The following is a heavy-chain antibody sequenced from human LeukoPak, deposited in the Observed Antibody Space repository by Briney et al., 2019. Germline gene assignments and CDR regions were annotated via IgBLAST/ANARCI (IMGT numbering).Heavy chain of an antibody. CDR3: ARVLAAAAHFDY. D-gene: IGHD6-13*01. J-gene: IGHJ4*02. CDR2: ISYTGST. Sequence: SETLSLTCTVSGXSISSSSSYWGWIRQPPGKGLEWIWSISYTGSTYYNPSLKSRVTISVDTSKNQFSLKLSSVTAADTAVYYCARVLAAAAHFDYWGQGTLVTASS. V-gene: IGHV4-39*01. CDR1: GXSISSSSSY.